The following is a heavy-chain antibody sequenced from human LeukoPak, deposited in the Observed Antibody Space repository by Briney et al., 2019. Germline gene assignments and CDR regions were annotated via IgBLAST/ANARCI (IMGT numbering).Heavy chain of an antibody. CDR2: ISSNGGST. D-gene: IGHD3-9*01. CDR3: AREDILTGETDY. V-gene: IGHV3-64*01. CDR1: GFTFSSYA. J-gene: IGHJ4*02. Sequence: GGSLRLSCAAAGFTFSSYAMHWVRQAPGNGLEYVSAISSNGGSTYYANSVKGRFTISRNNSKSTLYLQMGSLRAEDMAVYYCAREDILTGETDYWGQGTLVTVSS.